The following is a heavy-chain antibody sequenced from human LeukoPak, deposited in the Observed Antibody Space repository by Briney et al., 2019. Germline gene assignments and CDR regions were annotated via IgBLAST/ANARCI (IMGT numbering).Heavy chain of an antibody. CDR1: GYTFTSYD. CDR3: ARGPLIAVAGSWVDY. V-gene: IGHV1-69*05. J-gene: IGHJ4*02. Sequence: GASVKVSCKASGYTFTSYDINWVRQATGQGFEWMGVIIPIFGTANYAQKFQGRVTITTDESTSTAYMELSSLRSEDTAVYYCARGPLIAVAGSWVDYWGQGTLVTVSS. CDR2: IIPIFGTA. D-gene: IGHD6-19*01.